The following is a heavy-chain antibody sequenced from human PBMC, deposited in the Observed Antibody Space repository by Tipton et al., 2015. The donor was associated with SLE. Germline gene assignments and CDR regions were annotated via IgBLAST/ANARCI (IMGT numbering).Heavy chain of an antibody. CDR2: IFHSGTT. V-gene: IGHV4-38-2*02. J-gene: IGHJ4*02. Sequence: TPSLTCTVSGYSMTSGYYWDWIRQAPGKGLEWIGSIFHSGTTYYNPSLKSRVAISVDTSKNQFSLTLKSVTAADTAVYYCARGHFDYWGQGMLVTVSS. CDR3: ARGHFDY. CDR1: GYSMTSGYY.